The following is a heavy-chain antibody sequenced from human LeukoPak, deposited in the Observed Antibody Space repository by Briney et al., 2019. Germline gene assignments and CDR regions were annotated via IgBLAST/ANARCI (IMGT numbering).Heavy chain of an antibody. Sequence: SQTLSLTCTVSGGSISSGSYYWSWIRQPAGKGLEWIGRIYTSGSTNYNPSLKSRVTISVDTSKNQFSLKLSSVTAADTAVYYCARGSYSIKYWGQGTLVTVSS. CDR1: GGSISSGSYY. D-gene: IGHD1-26*01. V-gene: IGHV4-61*02. CDR3: ARGSYSIKY. J-gene: IGHJ4*02. CDR2: IYTSGST.